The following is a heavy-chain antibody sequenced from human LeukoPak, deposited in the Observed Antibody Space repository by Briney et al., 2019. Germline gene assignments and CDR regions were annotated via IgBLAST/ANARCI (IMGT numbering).Heavy chain of an antibody. J-gene: IGHJ4*02. Sequence: GGSLRLSCAASGFTFRSYGMSWVRQAPGKGLEWVSTFGSSGGSTYYADSVKGRFTISRDNAKNTLYLQMNSLRAEDTAVYYCAKGGGGYLDYWGQGTLVTVFS. CDR3: AKGGGGYLDY. D-gene: IGHD3-16*02. CDR2: FGSSGGST. V-gene: IGHV3-23*01. CDR1: GFTFRSYG.